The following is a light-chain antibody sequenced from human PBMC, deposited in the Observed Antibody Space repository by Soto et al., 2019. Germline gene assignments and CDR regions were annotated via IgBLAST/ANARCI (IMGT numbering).Light chain of an antibody. V-gene: IGKV1-5*03. CDR3: QQYNSHMYT. CDR1: QSISTW. Sequence: DIQMTQSPSTLASSVGDRVTITSRARQSISTWLAWYQQKPGKAPKLLIDKASSLESGVPSRFSGSGSGPDFTLAISSLQPDDFATYYCQQYNSHMYTFGQGTQLEI. J-gene: IGKJ2*01. CDR2: KAS.